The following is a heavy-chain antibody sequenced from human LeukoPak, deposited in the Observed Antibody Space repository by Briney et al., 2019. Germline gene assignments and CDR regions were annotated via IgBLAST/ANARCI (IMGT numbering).Heavy chain of an antibody. CDR3: ARESGYDLRFLYDY. Sequence: GGSLRLSCAASGFTFSSYAMHWVRQAPGKGLEYVSAISSNGGSTFYANSVKGRFTISRDNSKNTLYLQMGSLRAEDMAVYYCARESGYDLRFLYDYWGQGTQVTVSS. CDR1: GFTFSSYA. J-gene: IGHJ4*02. CDR2: ISSNGGST. V-gene: IGHV3-64*01. D-gene: IGHD5-12*01.